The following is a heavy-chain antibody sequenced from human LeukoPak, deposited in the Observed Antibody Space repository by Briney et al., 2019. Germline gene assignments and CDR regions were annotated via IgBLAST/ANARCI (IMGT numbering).Heavy chain of an antibody. Sequence: GGSLRLSCAASGFTFSSHAMSWVRQAPGKGLEWVSSISSSSSYIYYADSVKGRFTISRDNAKNSLYLQMNSLRAEDTAVYYCARDPRYCSSTSCPPGGYWGQGTLVTVSS. CDR3: ARDPRYCSSTSCPPGGY. D-gene: IGHD2-2*01. CDR1: GFTFSSHA. J-gene: IGHJ4*02. CDR2: ISSSSSYI. V-gene: IGHV3-21*01.